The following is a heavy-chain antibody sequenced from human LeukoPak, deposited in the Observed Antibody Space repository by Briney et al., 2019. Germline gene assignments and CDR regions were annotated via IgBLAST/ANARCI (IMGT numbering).Heavy chain of an antibody. D-gene: IGHD1-1*01. J-gene: IGHJ5*02. CDR3: AKDREVLQMRAWFDP. V-gene: IGHV3-23*01. CDR1: GFTFSSYA. CDR2: ISGSGGST. Sequence: GGSLRLSCAASGFTFSSYAMSWVRQAPGKGLEWVSAISGSGGSTYYADSVKGRFTISRDNSKNTLYLQMNSLRAEDTAVYYCAKDREVLQMRAWFDPWGQGTLVTVSS.